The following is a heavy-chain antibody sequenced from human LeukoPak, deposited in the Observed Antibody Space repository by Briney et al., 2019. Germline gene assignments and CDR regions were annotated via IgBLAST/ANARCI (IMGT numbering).Heavy chain of an antibody. CDR2: IFHSGST. CDR3: ARGGAVAGPFDP. V-gene: IGHV4-4*02. J-gene: IGHJ5*02. Sequence: SGTLSLTCAVSGGSIFSSNWWSWVRQPPGKGLEWIGQIFHSGSTSYSPSLKSRVTLSLDTSNKRFSLKLNSVTAADTAMYYCARGGAVAGPFDPWGQGTLVTVSS. D-gene: IGHD6-19*01. CDR1: GGSIFSSNW.